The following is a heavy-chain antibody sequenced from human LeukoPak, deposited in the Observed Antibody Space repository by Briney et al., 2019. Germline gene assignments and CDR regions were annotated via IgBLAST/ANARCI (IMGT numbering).Heavy chain of an antibody. CDR3: AKGGVGATYSYYFDY. V-gene: IGHV3-23*01. CDR2: ISTDAGET. J-gene: IGHJ4*02. Sequence: PGGSLRLSCAASGFTFSKSGMSWVRQAPGKGLEWVSAISTDAGETHYADSVKGRFTISRDNSKNTLYLQMNSLRAEDTAVYYCAKGGVGATYSYYFDYWGQGTLVTVSS. D-gene: IGHD1-26*01. CDR1: GFTFSKSG.